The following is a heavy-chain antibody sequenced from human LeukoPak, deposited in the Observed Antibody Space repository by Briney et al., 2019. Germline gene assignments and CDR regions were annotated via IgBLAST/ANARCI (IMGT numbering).Heavy chain of an antibody. CDR2: IYHSGST. J-gene: IGHJ6*03. CDR3: ARMEVVPAAMPDYYYYMDV. Sequence: SETLSLTCAVSGVSISSSNWWSWVRQPPGKGLEWIGEIYHSGSTNYNPSLKSRVTISVDKSKNQFSLKLSSVTAADTAVYYCARMEVVPAAMPDYYYYMDVWGKGTTVTVSS. D-gene: IGHD2-2*01. V-gene: IGHV4-4*02. CDR1: GVSISSSNW.